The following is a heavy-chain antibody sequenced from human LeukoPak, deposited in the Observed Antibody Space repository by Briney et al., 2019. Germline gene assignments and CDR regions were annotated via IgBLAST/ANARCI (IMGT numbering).Heavy chain of an antibody. V-gene: IGHV1-2*02. Sequence: ASVKVSCKSSGYTFTGYYMHWVRQAPGQGLEWMGWINPNSGGTNYAQKFQGRVTMTRDTSISTVYMELSRLRSDDTAVYYCARDLIYSGYVPLGYWGQGTLVTVSS. D-gene: IGHD5-12*01. CDR2: INPNSGGT. CDR1: GYTFTGYY. J-gene: IGHJ4*02. CDR3: ARDLIYSGYVPLGY.